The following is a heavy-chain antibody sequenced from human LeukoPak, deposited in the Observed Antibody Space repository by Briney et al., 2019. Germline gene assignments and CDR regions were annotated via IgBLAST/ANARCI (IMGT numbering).Heavy chain of an antibody. CDR1: RFTVSSNY. Sequence: GGSLRLSCAASRFTVSSNYMSWVRQAPGKGLEWVSVIYASGGTYYADSVKGRFTISRDNSKEALYLQMNSLRAEDTAVYYCARVSVSFNTPFDYWGQGTLVTVSS. J-gene: IGHJ4*02. CDR3: ARVSVSFNTPFDY. V-gene: IGHV3-66*01. D-gene: IGHD5/OR15-5a*01. CDR2: IYASGGT.